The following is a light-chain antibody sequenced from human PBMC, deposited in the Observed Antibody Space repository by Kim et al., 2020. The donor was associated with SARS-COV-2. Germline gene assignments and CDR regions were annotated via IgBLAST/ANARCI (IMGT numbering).Light chain of an antibody. CDR1: SGDVGANNH. Sequence: GPSIPISCTGTSGDVGANNHVSWYQQYPGKAPRLMIYDVDMRPSGISTRFSGSKSANTASLTISGLQAEDEAAYYCSAHATGSTWVFGGGTQLTVL. CDR3: SAHATGSTWV. J-gene: IGLJ3*02. V-gene: IGLV2-14*04. CDR2: DVD.